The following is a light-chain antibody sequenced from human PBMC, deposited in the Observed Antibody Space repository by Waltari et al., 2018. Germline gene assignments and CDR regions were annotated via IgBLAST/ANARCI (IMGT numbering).Light chain of an antibody. V-gene: IGKV1-33*01. J-gene: IGKJ2*01. CDR3: QQYDALPYT. Sequence: DIQMTQSPSSLSASVGDRVTITCQASQDISNYLNWYQQRPGKVPKLLIYDVSNLEPGVPSRFSGSDSGTHFTFTISSLQPEDVATYYCQQYDALPYTFGQGTKLEIK. CDR2: DVS. CDR1: QDISNY.